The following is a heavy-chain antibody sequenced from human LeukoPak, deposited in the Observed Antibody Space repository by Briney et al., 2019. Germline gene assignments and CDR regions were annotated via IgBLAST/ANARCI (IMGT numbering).Heavy chain of an antibody. D-gene: IGHD6-13*01. CDR2: IYYGGSA. CDR1: GGSVCSYY. V-gene: IGHV4-59*08. Sequence: SETLSLRCTVSGGSVCSYYWSWIRQSPRKGLEWIGYIYYGGSANYNPSLKSRATISIDRSKNQFSLKLSSLTAADTAVYYCARHGSSYSFDYWGQGTLVTVSS. J-gene: IGHJ4*02. CDR3: ARHGSSYSFDY.